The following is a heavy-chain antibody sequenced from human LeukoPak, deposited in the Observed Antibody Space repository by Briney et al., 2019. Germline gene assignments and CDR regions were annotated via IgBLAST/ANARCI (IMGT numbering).Heavy chain of an antibody. Sequence: GGSLRLSCSASGFTFSSYAMHWVRQAPGKGLEYVSAISSNGGSTYYADSVKGRFTISRDNSKNTLYLQMSSLRAEDTAVYYCVNADSGYDSAPFDYWGQGTLVTVSP. J-gene: IGHJ4*02. D-gene: IGHD5-12*01. V-gene: IGHV3-64D*09. CDR2: ISSNGGST. CDR1: GFTFSSYA. CDR3: VNADSGYDSAPFDY.